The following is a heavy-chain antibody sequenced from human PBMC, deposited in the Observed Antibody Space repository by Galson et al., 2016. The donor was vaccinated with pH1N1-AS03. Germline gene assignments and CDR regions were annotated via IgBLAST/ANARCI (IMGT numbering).Heavy chain of an antibody. CDR2: ITPGNSDT. V-gene: IGHV5-51*01. Sequence: QSGAEVKKPGESLQISCKGSGYSFINYWIVWVRQMPGKGLEWMGIITPGNSDTRYSQPIQGQVTISADKSTSTAYLQWSSLKASDTAIYYCARRISATGREFEYWGQGTRGAVSS. CDR3: ARRISATGREFEY. CDR1: GYSFINYW. J-gene: IGHJ4*02. D-gene: IGHD6-13*01.